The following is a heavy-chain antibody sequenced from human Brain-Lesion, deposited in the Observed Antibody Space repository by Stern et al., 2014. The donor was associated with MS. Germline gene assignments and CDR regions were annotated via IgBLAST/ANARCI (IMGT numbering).Heavy chain of an antibody. D-gene: IGHD2-2*01. CDR3: ARGRVVPGFLYYATDV. Sequence: VQLLESGPGLVKPSQTLSLSCTVSGGSISSGGYYWSWIRQPAGKGLEWIGRIFNSGSPSSNPSLKSRVPISIDTSKNQFSLRLTPMTAADTAVYYCARGRVVPGFLYYATDVWGQGTTVIVSS. CDR2: IFNSGSP. J-gene: IGHJ6*02. V-gene: IGHV4-61*02. CDR1: GGSISSGGYY.